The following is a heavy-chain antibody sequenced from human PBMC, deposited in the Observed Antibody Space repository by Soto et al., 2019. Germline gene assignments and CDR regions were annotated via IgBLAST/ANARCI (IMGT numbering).Heavy chain of an antibody. D-gene: IGHD3-10*01. V-gene: IGHV4-59*01. CDR1: GGSISSYY. J-gene: IGHJ4*02. CDR2: IYYSGST. CDR3: ARWVRGVIGDY. Sequence: SETLSLTCTVSGGSISSYYWSWIRQPPGKGLEWIGYIYYSGSTNYNPSLKSRVTISVDTSKNQFSLKLSSVTAADTAVYYCARWVRGVIGDYWGQGTLVTVSS.